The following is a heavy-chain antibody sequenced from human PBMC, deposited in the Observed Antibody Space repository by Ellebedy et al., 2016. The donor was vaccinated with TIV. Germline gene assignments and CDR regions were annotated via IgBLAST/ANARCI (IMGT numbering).Heavy chain of an antibody. Sequence: PGGSLRLSCAASGFKSEDYGMSWVRQGPGKGLEWVSGINWNADPHYVDSVRGRFTISRDNAKNSLHLQMNSLRAEDTALYYCVRDYFGDYSLDYWGRGTLVTVSS. CDR3: VRDYFGDYSLDY. CDR1: GFKSEDYG. J-gene: IGHJ4*02. V-gene: IGHV3-20*04. D-gene: IGHD4-17*01. CDR2: INWNADP.